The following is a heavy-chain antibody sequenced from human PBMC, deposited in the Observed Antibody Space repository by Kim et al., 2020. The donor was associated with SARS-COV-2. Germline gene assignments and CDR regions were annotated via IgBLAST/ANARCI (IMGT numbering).Heavy chain of an antibody. Sequence: GGSLRLSCAASGFTFSSYSMNWDRQAPGKGLEWVSSISSSSSYIYYADSVKGRFTISRDNAKNSLYLQMNSLRAEDTAVYYCARANPTMIVVDFDYWGQGTLVTVSS. CDR3: ARANPTMIVVDFDY. D-gene: IGHD3-22*01. V-gene: IGHV3-21*01. CDR1: GFTFSSYS. CDR2: ISSSSSYI. J-gene: IGHJ4*02.